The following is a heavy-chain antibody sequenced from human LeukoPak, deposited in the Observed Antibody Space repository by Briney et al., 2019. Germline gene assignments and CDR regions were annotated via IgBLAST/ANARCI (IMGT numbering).Heavy chain of an antibody. CDR2: ISGSGGST. CDR1: GFTFSSYA. V-gene: IGHV3-23*01. CDR3: ARTSLYYYYYMDV. Sequence: PGGSLRLSCAASGFTFSSYAMSWVRQAPGKGLEWVSAISGSGGSTYYADSVKGRFTISRDNSKNTLYLQMNSLRAEDTAVYYCARTSLYYYYYMDVWGKGTTVTVSS. J-gene: IGHJ6*03. D-gene: IGHD1-14*01.